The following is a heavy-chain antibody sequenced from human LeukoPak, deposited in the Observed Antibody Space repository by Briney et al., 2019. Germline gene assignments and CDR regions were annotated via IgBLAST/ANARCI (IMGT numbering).Heavy chain of an antibody. D-gene: IGHD1-1*01. J-gene: IGHJ4*02. CDR3: ARKTFGTVYFDY. Sequence: RTGGSLRLSCAASGFTCSTYEMNWVRQAPGKGLEWISYISPGGGDTIYYADSVKGRFTISRDNAKNSVYLQMKSLRGEDTAVYYCARKTFGTVYFDYWGQGNLVTVSS. CDR1: GFTCSTYE. CDR2: ISPGGGDTI. V-gene: IGHV3-48*03.